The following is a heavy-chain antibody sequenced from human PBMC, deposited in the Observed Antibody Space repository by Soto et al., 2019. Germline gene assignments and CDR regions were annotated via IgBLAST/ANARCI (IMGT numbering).Heavy chain of an antibody. Sequence: QVQLQESGPGLVKPSETRSLTCTVSGASISSYYWSWIRQPPGKGLEWIGYVYYSGSTNYNPSLKSRVTISVDTSKNQFSLNLSSMTAADTAVYYCARDRGGSYHDYWGQGTLVTVSS. V-gene: IGHV4-59*01. J-gene: IGHJ4*02. CDR2: VYYSGST. CDR3: ARDRGGSYHDY. CDR1: GASISSYY. D-gene: IGHD1-26*01.